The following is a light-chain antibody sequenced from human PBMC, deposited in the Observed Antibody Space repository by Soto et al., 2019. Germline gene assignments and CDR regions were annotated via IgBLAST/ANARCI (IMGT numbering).Light chain of an antibody. CDR2: DAS. CDR3: QQHATSLHT. V-gene: IGKV3-20*01. J-gene: IGKJ2*01. Sequence: EIVLTQSPGTLSLSPGERATLSCRASQSVNGNYLAWYQQKPGQTPRLLIYDASSRATGIPDKFSGSGSGTDFTLTISRLEPEDFAVYYCQQHATSLHTFGQWTKLEIK. CDR1: QSVNGNY.